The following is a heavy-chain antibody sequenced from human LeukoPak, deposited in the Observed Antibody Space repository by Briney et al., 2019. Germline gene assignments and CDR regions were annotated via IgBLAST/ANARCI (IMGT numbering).Heavy chain of an antibody. V-gene: IGHV3-9*01. Sequence: GGSLRLSCAASGFTFDDYAMHWVRQAPGKGLEWVSGISWNSGSIGYADSVKGRFTISRDNAKNSLYLQMNSLRAEDTALYYCAKDAYYDSSGYYLLDYWGQGTLVTVSS. CDR1: GFTFDDYA. J-gene: IGHJ4*02. D-gene: IGHD3-22*01. CDR3: AKDAYYDSSGYYLLDY. CDR2: ISWNSGSI.